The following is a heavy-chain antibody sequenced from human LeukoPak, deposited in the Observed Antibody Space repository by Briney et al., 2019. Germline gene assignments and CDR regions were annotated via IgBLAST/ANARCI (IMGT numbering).Heavy chain of an antibody. Sequence: SETLSLTCTVSGGSISSSSYYWGWIRQPPGKGLEWIGSIYYSGSTYYNPSLKSRVTISVDTSKNQFSLKLSSVTAADTAVYYCARHVRFGEFINWFDPWGQGTLVTVSS. J-gene: IGHJ5*02. D-gene: IGHD3-10*01. CDR2: IYYSGST. V-gene: IGHV4-39*01. CDR3: ARHVRFGEFINWFDP. CDR1: GGSISSSSYY.